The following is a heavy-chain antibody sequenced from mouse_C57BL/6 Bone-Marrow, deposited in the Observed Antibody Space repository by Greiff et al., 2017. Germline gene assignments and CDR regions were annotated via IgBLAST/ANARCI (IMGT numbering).Heavy chain of an antibody. J-gene: IGHJ3*01. CDR1: GFTFSSYS. V-gene: IGHV5-4*01. Sequence: EVQLQESGGGLVKPGGSLTLSCAASGFTFSSYSMSWVRQTPEKRLEGVATISDGGSYTYYPDNVKGRFTISRDNAKNNLYLQMSHLKSEDTAMYYCARSWFAYWGQGTLVTVSA. CDR3: ARSWFAY. CDR2: ISDGGSYT.